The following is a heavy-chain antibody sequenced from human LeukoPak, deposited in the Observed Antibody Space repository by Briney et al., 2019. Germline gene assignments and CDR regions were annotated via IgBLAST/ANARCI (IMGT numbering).Heavy chain of an antibody. CDR2: ISGDSRYI. Sequence: GGSLRLSCAASGFTFSSYSMNWVRQAPGKGLEWVSAISGDSRYIYYADSVRGRFTISRDNAENSLYLQMHSLRVEDTAVYYCARGLNMVRGVMDYWGQGTLVTVSS. D-gene: IGHD3-10*01. J-gene: IGHJ4*02. CDR3: ARGLNMVRGVMDY. CDR1: GFTFSSYS. V-gene: IGHV3-21*01.